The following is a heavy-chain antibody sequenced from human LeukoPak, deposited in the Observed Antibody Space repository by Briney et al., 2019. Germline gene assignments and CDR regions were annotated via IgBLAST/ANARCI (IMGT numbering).Heavy chain of an antibody. D-gene: IGHD3-10*01. CDR2: MNPNSGNT. CDR3: ARGSWWWSITMVRGVGKYFDY. J-gene: IGHJ4*02. V-gene: IGHV1-8*01. Sequence: ASVKVSCKASGYTFTSYDINWVRPATGQGLEWMGWMNPNSGNTGYAQKFQGRVTMTRNTSISTAYMELSSLRSEDTAVYYCARGSWWWSITMVRGVGKYFDYWGQGTLVTVSS. CDR1: GYTFTSYD.